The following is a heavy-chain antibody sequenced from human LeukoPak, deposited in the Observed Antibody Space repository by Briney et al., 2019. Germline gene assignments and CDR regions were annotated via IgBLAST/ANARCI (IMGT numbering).Heavy chain of an antibody. V-gene: IGHV3-30*02. J-gene: IGHJ4*02. Sequence: GGSLRLSCAASGFTFSSYGMHWVRQAPGKGLEWVAFIRYDGSNKYHADSVKGRFTISRDNSKNTLYLQMNSLRAEDTAVYYCAKGQVGYCSGGSCFGFDYWGQGTLVTVSP. CDR3: AKGQVGYCSGGSCFGFDY. D-gene: IGHD2-15*01. CDR2: IRYDGSNK. CDR1: GFTFSSYG.